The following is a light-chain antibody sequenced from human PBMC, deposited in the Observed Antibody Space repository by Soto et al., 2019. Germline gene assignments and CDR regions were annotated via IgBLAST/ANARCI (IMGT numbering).Light chain of an antibody. J-gene: IGKJ1*01. V-gene: IGKV1-5*03. CDR2: RAS. Sequence: DIQMTQSPSTLSASVGDRVIITCRASQSVGSWLAWYQQKPGQAPKLLIYRASRSESGVPSRFSGSGSGTEFTLTISSLQPDDFATYYCQQYNTYSSRTFGQGTKVEI. CDR1: QSVGSW. CDR3: QQYNTYSSRT.